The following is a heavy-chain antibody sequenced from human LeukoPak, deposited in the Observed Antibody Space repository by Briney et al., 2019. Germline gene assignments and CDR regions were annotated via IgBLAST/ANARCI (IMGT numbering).Heavy chain of an antibody. CDR1: GFTSSSYG. D-gene: IGHD2-21*01. CDR2: IRYDGSNK. V-gene: IGHV3-30*02. Sequence: PGGSLRLSCAASGFTSSSYGMHWVRQAPGKGLEWVAFIRYDGSNKYYADSVKGRFTISRDNSKNTLYLQMNSLRAEDTAVYYCANGLFGSAILYYFDYWGQGTLVTVSS. CDR3: ANGLFGSAILYYFDY. J-gene: IGHJ4*02.